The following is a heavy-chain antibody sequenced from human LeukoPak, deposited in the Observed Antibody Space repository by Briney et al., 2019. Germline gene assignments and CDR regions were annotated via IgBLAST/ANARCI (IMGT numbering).Heavy chain of an antibody. Sequence: SETLSLTCAVSGYSISSGYYWGWIRQPPGKGLEWIGSIYHSGSTYYNPSLKSRVTISVDTSKNQFSLKLSSVTAADTAVFYCARSSHYLSLGFDPWGQGILVTVSS. CDR1: GYSISSGYY. V-gene: IGHV4-38-2*01. CDR3: ARSSHYLSLGFDP. CDR2: IYHSGST. J-gene: IGHJ5*02. D-gene: IGHD3-10*01.